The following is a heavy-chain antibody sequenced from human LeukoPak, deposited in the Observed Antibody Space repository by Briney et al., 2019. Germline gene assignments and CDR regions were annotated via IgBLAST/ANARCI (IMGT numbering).Heavy chain of an antibody. V-gene: IGHV4-34*01. CDR3: ARPYCSSTSCYNGMDV. J-gene: IGHJ6*02. CDR2: INHSGST. Sequence: SETLSLICAVYGGSFSGYYWSWIRQPPGKGLEWIGEINHSGSTNYNLSLKSRVTISVDTSKNQFSLKLSSVTAADTAVYYCARPYCSSTSCYNGMDVWGQGTTVTVSS. D-gene: IGHD2-2*02. CDR1: GGSFSGYY.